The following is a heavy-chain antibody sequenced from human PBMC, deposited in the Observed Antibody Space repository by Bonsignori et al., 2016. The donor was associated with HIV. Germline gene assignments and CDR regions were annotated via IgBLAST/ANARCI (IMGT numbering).Heavy chain of an antibody. CDR2: ISSSSIYI. Sequence: GGSLRLSCAASGFTFSSYTMNWVRQAPGKGLEWVSSISSSSIYIHYADSVKGRFTISRDNAKNSLYLQMNSLRAEDTAVYYCAREEAARPCDYWGQGTLVTVSS. V-gene: IGHV3-21*01. CDR1: GFTFSSYT. CDR3: AREEAARPCDY. J-gene: IGHJ4*02. D-gene: IGHD6-6*01.